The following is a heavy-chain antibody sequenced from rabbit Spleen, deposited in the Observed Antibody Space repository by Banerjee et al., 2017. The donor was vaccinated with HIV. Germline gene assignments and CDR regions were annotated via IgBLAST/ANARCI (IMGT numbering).Heavy chain of an antibody. CDR2: INTATGKD. CDR1: GFSFSDRDV. D-gene: IGHD1-1*01. CDR3: ARDLVGVIGWNFSL. Sequence: QSLEESGGDLVKPGASLTLTCKASGFSFSDRDVMCWVRQAPGKGLEWIGCINTATGKDVYASWAKGRFTISTTSSTTVTLQMTSLTAADTATYFCARDLVGVIGWNFSLWGPGTLVTVS. J-gene: IGHJ4*01. V-gene: IGHV1S40*01.